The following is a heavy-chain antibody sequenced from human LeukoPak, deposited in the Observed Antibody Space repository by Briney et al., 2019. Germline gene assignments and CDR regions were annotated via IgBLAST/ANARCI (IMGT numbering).Heavy chain of an antibody. V-gene: IGHV3-30-3*01. D-gene: IGHD6-19*01. CDR3: ARVFVAVAVSNFDY. CDR1: GFTLSTYA. Sequence: GKSLRLSCAASGFTLSTYAMHWVRQAPGKGLEWVAVISYDGSNKYYADSVKGRFTISRDNSKNTLYLQMNSLRAEDTAVYYCARVFVAVAVSNFDYWGQGTLVTVSS. CDR2: ISYDGSNK. J-gene: IGHJ4*02.